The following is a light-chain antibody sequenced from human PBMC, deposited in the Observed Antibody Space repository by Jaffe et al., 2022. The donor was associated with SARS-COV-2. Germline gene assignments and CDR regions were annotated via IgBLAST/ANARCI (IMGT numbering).Light chain of an antibody. J-gene: IGKJ4*01. Sequence: DIQVTQSPSSVSASVGDRVTITCRASQRLYSYLAWYQQKPGKAPKLLIHVASNLQSGVPSRFSGSESGTDFTLTISSLQPEDSATYYCQQANSFPLTFGGGTKVEIK. V-gene: IGKV1-12*01. CDR1: QRLYSY. CDR2: VAS. CDR3: QQANSFPLT.